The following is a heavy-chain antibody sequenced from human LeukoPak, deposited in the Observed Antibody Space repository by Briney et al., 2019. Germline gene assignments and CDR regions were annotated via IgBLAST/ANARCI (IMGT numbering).Heavy chain of an antibody. J-gene: IGHJ4*02. D-gene: IGHD5/OR15-5a*01. CDR3: ARGGGYSVYPFDY. CDR1: GFTVSTNY. V-gene: IGHV3-53*01. CDR2: IYSGGST. Sequence: GGSLRLSCAASGFTVSTNYMTWVRQAPGRGLEWVSVIYSGGSTYYADSVKGRFIISRDNSKNTLYLQMNSLRAEDTAVYYCARGGGYSVYPFDYWGQGNLVTVSS.